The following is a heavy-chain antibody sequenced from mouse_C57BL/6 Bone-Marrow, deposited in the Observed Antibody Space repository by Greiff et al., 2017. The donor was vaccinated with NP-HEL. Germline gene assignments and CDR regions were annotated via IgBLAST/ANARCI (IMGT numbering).Heavy chain of an antibody. CDR2: ISSGGSYT. J-gene: IGHJ3*01. CDR3: ARHRGYDYDVLPWFAY. Sequence: DVHLVESGGDLVKPGGSLKLSCAASGFTFSSYGMSWVRQTPDKRLEWVATISSGGSYTYYPDSVKGRFTISRDNAKNTLYLQMSSLKSEDTAMYYCARHRGYDYDVLPWFAYWGQGTLVTVSA. V-gene: IGHV5-6*01. CDR1: GFTFSSYG. D-gene: IGHD2-4*01.